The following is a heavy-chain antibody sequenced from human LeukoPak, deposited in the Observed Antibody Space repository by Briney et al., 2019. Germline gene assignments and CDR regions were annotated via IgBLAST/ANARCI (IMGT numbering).Heavy chain of an antibody. CDR2: TIPILGIA. CDR3: ARSPYSSSLYWFDP. Sequence: GASVKVSCKASGGTFSSYAISWVRQAPGQGLEWMGRTIPILGIANYAQKFQGRVTITADKSTSTAYMELSSLRSEDTAVYYCARSPYSSSLYWFDPWGQGTLVTVSS. V-gene: IGHV1-69*04. J-gene: IGHJ5*02. CDR1: GGTFSSYA. D-gene: IGHD6-13*01.